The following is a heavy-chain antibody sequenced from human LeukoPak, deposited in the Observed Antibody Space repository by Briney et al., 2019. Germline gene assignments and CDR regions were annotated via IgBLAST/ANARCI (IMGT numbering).Heavy chain of an antibody. CDR1: GFTFSSYA. V-gene: IGHV3-23*01. Sequence: PGGSLRLSCAASGFTFSSYAMSWVRQAPGKGLEWVSAISGSGGSTYYADSVKGRFTISRDNSKNTLYPQMNSLRAEDTAVYYCAKNVWGSYRSNYYFDYWGQGTLVTVSS. CDR2: ISGSGGST. CDR3: AKNVWGSYRSNYYFDY. J-gene: IGHJ4*02. D-gene: IGHD3-16*02.